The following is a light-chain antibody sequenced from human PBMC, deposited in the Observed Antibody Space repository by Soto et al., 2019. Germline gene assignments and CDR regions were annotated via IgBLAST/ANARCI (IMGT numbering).Light chain of an antibody. J-gene: IGKJ4*01. CDR3: QEFDSNPLT. V-gene: IGKV1-13*02. Sequence: AIQVTQSPSSLSASVGDRVTITCRTSQGISTALVWYQQKSGKPPKLLIYDASELESGVPSRFSGSGFGTEFTLSISSLQPEDFATYYCQEFDSNPLTFGGGTQVEIK. CDR2: DAS. CDR1: QGISTA.